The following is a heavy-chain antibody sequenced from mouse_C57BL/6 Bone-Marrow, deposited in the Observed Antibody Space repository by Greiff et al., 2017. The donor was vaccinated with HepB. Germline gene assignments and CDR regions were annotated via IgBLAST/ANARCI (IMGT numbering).Heavy chain of an antibody. CDR3: ARSCRLLRFAY. D-gene: IGHD2-3*01. CDR1: GFTFSDYY. CDR2: ISNGGGST. J-gene: IGHJ3*01. V-gene: IGHV5-12*01. Sequence: DVQLVESGGGLVQPGGSLKLSCAASGFTFSDYYMYWVRQTPEKRLEWVAYISNGGGSTYYPDTVKGRFTISRDNAKNTLYLQMSRLKTEDTAMYYCARSCRLLRFAYWGQGTLVTVSA.